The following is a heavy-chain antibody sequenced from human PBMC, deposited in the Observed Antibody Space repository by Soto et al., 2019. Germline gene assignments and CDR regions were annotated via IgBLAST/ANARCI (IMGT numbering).Heavy chain of an antibody. CDR2: INPIYGTA. D-gene: IGHD1-26*01. V-gene: IGHV1-69*06. Sequence: GASVKVACKASGGTFSSYAMSWVRQAPGQGLEWMGGINPIYGTANYAQKFQGRVTMTEDTSTNTAYMELSSLRSEDTAVYYCATDLIVGATTSPDYWGQGTLVTVSS. J-gene: IGHJ4*02. CDR1: GGTFSSYA. CDR3: ATDLIVGATTSPDY.